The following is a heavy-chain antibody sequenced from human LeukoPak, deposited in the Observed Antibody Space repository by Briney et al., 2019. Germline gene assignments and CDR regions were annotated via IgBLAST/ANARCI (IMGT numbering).Heavy chain of an antibody. CDR3: AREYYDILTGYSNFDY. V-gene: IGHV6-1*01. CDR1: RDSVSSNSAA. Sequence: SQTLSLTCAISRDSVSSNSAAWNWIRQSPSRSLEWLGRTYYRSKWYNDYAVSVKSRITINPDTSKNQFSLQLNSVTPEDTAVYYCAREYYDILTGYSNFDYWGQGTLVTVSS. CDR2: TYYRSKWYN. J-gene: IGHJ4*02. D-gene: IGHD3-9*01.